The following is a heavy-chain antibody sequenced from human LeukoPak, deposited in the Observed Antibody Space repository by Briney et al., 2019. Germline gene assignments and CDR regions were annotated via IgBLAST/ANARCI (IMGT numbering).Heavy chain of an antibody. CDR2: IYYSGST. Sequence: SQTLSLTCTVSGGPIGSGGYYWSWIRQHPGKGLEWIGYIYYSGSTYYNPSLKSRVTISVDTSKNQFSLKLSSVTAADTAVYYCARDPAVTGHAFDIWGQGTMVTVSS. CDR3: ARDPAVTGHAFDI. CDR1: GGPIGSGGYY. V-gene: IGHV4-31*03. J-gene: IGHJ3*02. D-gene: IGHD6-19*01.